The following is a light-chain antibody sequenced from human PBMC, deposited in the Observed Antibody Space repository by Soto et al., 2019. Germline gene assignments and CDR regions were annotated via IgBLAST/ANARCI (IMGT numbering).Light chain of an antibody. CDR3: QQFYSIPNT. J-gene: IGKJ4*01. CDR1: QSVLSSSNNKNY. CDR2: WAS. Sequence: DIVMTQSPDSLAVSLGERATINCKFSQSVLSSSNNKNYLAWYQQKPGQPPKLLIYWASTRESGVPDRFGGSGSGTDFTLTISSLQAEDVAVYYCQQFYSIPNTFGGGTKVEIK. V-gene: IGKV4-1*01.